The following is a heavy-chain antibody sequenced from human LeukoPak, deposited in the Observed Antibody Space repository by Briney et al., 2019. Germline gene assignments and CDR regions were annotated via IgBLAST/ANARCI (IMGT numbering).Heavy chain of an antibody. D-gene: IGHD3-3*01. CDR1: GHTFTSYD. V-gene: IGHV1-8*03. CDR3: ARGPVLRFLEWLLPYYFDY. J-gene: IGHJ4*02. CDR2: MNPNSGNT. Sequence: GASVKVSCKASGHTFTSYDINWVRQATGQGLEWMGWMNPNSGNTGYAQKFQGRVTITRNTSISTAYMELSSLRSEDTAVYYCARGPVLRFLEWLLPYYFDYWGQGTLVTVSS.